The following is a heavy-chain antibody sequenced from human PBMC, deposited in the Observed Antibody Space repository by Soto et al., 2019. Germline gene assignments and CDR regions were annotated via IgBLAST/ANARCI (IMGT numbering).Heavy chain of an antibody. CDR2: ISAHNGNT. CDR3: ARGRYGDY. CDR1: GYTFTSYG. Sequence: QVQLVQSGAEVRKPGSSVKVSCKASGYTFTSYGITWVRQAPGQGLEWMGWISAHNGNTDYAQKLQGRVIVTRDTSTSTAYMELMSLISDATAVYYCARGRYGDYWGQGALVTVSS. V-gene: IGHV1-18*01. D-gene: IGHD1-1*01. J-gene: IGHJ4*02.